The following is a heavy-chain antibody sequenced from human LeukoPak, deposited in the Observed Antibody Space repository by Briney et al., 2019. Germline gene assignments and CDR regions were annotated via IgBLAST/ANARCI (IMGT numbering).Heavy chain of an antibody. V-gene: IGHV3-74*01. CDR2: MNSAGSTT. J-gene: IGHJ3*02. CDR3: AREPYGDYRDHDAFDI. Sequence: GGSLRLSCAASGFTFSGSWMHWVRQAPGKGLVWVSRMNSAGSTTNYADSVKGRFTISRDNAKNTLYLQMNSLRAEDTAVYYCAREPYGDYRDHDAFDIWGQGTMVTVSS. D-gene: IGHD4-17*01. CDR1: GFTFSGSW.